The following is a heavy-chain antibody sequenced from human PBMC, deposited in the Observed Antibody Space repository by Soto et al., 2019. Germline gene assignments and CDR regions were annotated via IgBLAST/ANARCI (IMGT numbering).Heavy chain of an antibody. J-gene: IGHJ4*02. D-gene: IGHD1-26*01. CDR1: GFTFDEYG. V-gene: IGHV3-9*01. CDR2: ISWNSGSI. Sequence: EMQLVESGGDLVQPGRSLRLSCAASGFTFDEYGMNWVRQAPGKGLEWVSGISWNSGSIGYADSVKGRFTISRDNAKNSLYLQMNRLTVEDTALYYCAKVLSGSYLFYFDYWGQGTLVTVSS. CDR3: AKVLSGSYLFYFDY.